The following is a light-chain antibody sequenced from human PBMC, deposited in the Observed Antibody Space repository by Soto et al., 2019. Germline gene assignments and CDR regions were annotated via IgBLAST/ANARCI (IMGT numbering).Light chain of an antibody. CDR1: QSVSSSY. V-gene: IGKV3-20*01. Sequence: EIVLTQSPGTLSLSPGERATLSCRASQSVSSSYLAWYQQNPGQAPRLLIYGASCRATGIPDRFSGSGSGTHFTLSISRLEPEDFAVYYCQQYGRSPYTFGQGTQLEIK. J-gene: IGKJ2*01. CDR3: QQYGRSPYT. CDR2: GAS.